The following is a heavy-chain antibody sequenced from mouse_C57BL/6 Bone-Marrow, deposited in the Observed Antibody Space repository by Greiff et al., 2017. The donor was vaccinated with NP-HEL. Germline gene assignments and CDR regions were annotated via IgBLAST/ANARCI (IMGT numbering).Heavy chain of an antibody. V-gene: IGHV5-6*02. J-gene: IGHJ2*01. Sequence: EVMLVESGGDLVKPGGSLKLSCAASGFTFSSYGMSWVRQTPDKRLEWVATISSGGSYTYYPDSVKGRFTISRDNAKNTLYLQMSSLKSEDTAMYYCARHEERYFDYWGQGTTLTVSS. CDR3: ARHEERYFDY. CDR1: GFTFSSYG. CDR2: ISSGGSYT.